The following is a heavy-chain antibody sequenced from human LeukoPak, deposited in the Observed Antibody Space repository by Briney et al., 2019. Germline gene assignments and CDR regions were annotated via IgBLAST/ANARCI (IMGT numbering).Heavy chain of an antibody. CDR2: IYYSGST. CDR1: GGSISSSSYY. Sequence: SETLSLTCTVSGGSISSSSYYWGWIRQPPGKGLEWIGSIYYSGSTYYNPSLKSRVTISVDTSKNQFSLKLSSVTAADTAVYYCAGLYRSSWYGGGDYFDYWGQGTLVTVSS. CDR3: AGLYRSSWYGGGDYFDY. D-gene: IGHD6-13*01. V-gene: IGHV4-39*01. J-gene: IGHJ4*02.